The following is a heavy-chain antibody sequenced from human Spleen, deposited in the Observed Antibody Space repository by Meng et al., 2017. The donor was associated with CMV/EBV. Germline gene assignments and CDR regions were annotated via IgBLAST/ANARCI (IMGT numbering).Heavy chain of an antibody. CDR1: GFTFSSYW. V-gene: IGHV3-30*18. Sequence: GGSLRLSCAASGFTFSSYWMHWVRQAPGKGLEWVAVILSDGTHENYADSVKGRFTTSRDNSENTLYLQMDSLRAEDTAVYYCAKVRGSCSSGVCLTPSYFDYWGQGTLVTVSS. CDR2: ILSDGTHE. D-gene: IGHD2-8*02. J-gene: IGHJ4*02. CDR3: AKVRGSCSSGVCLTPSYFDY.